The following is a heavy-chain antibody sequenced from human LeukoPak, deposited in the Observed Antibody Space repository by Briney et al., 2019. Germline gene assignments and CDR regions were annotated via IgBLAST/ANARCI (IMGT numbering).Heavy chain of an antibody. D-gene: IGHD2-15*01. CDR1: GYAFTSYD. J-gene: IGHJ4*02. CDR2: MNPNSGNT. CDR3: ARGADCSGGSCYFLLDY. V-gene: IGHV1-8*01. Sequence: ASVKVSCKASGYAFTSYDINWVRQATGQGLEWMGWMNPNSGNTGYAQKFQGRVTMTRNTSISTAYMELSSLRSEDTAVYYCARGADCSGGSCYFLLDYWGQGTLVTVSS.